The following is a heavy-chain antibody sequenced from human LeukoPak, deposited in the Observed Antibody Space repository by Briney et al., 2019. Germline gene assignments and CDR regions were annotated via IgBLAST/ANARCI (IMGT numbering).Heavy chain of an antibody. D-gene: IGHD2-15*01. CDR2: INQDESEQ. V-gene: IGHV3-7*03. J-gene: IGHJ6*02. CDR1: GFTFRDYW. CDR3: AKDIADIVVVVAATGYYYYGMDV. Sequence: GGSLRLSCAVSGFTFRDYWMTWVRQAPGKGLEWVANINQDESEQYYVDSVKGRFTISRDNAKDSLYLQMNSLRPEDTALYYCAKDIADIVVVVAATGYYYYGMDVWGQGTTVTVSS.